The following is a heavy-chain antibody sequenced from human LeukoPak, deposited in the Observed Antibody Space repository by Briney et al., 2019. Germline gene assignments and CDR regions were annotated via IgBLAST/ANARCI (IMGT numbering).Heavy chain of an antibody. J-gene: IGHJ4*02. CDR2: IYYSGST. CDR3: ATSSIAVAGTTYYFDY. V-gene: IGHV4-59*01. Sequence: SETLSLTCTVSGGSISSYYWSWVRQPPGKGLEWIGNIYYSGSTNYNPSLKSRVTISVDTSKNQFSLKLSSVTAADTAVYYCATSSIAVAGTTYYFDYWGRGTLVTVSS. CDR1: GGSISSYY. D-gene: IGHD6-19*01.